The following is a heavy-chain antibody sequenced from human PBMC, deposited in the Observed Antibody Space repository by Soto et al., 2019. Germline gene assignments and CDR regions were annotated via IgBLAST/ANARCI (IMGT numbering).Heavy chain of an antibody. Sequence: QIQLVQSGAEMKKPGASVKVSCKTSGYTFTNYAMHWVRQAPGQRLEWMGRINTANCDTIYSQNFQGRVTITRDTSASTVYLELSSLRFEDTAVYYCGRGKATFDPWGQGTLVTVSS. CDR2: INTANCDT. V-gene: IGHV1-3*04. CDR3: GRGKATFDP. CDR1: GYTFTNYA. J-gene: IGHJ5*02.